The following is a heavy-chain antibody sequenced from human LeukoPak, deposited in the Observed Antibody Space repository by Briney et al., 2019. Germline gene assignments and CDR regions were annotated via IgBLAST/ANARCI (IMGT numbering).Heavy chain of an antibody. J-gene: IGHJ6*02. V-gene: IGHV1-3*01. Sequence: ASVKVSCKASGYTFTSYAMHWVRQAPGQRLEWMGWINAGNGNTKYSQKFQGRVTITRDTSASTAYMELSSLRSEDTGVYYCARVPANDFWSGYYGDYYYGMDVWGQGTTVTVSS. CDR1: GYTFTSYA. CDR3: ARVPANDFWSGYYGDYYYGMDV. CDR2: INAGNGNT. D-gene: IGHD3-3*01.